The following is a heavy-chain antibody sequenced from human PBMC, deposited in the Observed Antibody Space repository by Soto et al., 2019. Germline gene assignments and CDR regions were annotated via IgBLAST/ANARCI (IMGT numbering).Heavy chain of an antibody. D-gene: IGHD6-19*01. CDR2: ISGSGGST. CDR1: GFTFSSYA. CDR3: AKDKRSSGWYGVGWFDP. V-gene: IGHV3-23*01. J-gene: IGHJ5*02. Sequence: PGGSLRLSCAASGFTFSSYAMSWVRQAPGKGLEWVSAISGSGGSTYYADAVKGRFTISRDNSKNTLYLQMNSLRAEDTAVYYCAKDKRSSGWYGVGWFDPWGQGTLVTVSS.